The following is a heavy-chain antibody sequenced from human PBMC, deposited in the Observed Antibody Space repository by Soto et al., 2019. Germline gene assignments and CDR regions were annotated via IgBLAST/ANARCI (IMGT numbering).Heavy chain of an antibody. Sequence: PLETLSLTCAVYGGSFSDYYWSWIRQPPGKGLEWIGEINHSGSTNYNPSLKSRVTISVDTSKNQFSLKLSSVTAADTAVFYCARAGVPAADYWGQGTLFTAPQ. CDR1: GGSFSDYY. D-gene: IGHD2-2*01. CDR3: ARAGVPAADY. V-gene: IGHV4-34*01. J-gene: IGHJ4*02. CDR2: INHSGST.